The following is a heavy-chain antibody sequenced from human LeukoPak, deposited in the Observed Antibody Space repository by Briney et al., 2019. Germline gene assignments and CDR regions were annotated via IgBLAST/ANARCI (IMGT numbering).Heavy chain of an antibody. CDR2: IYSGGIT. Sequence: GGSLRLSCAASGFTVTTNYMSWVRQAPGKGLEWVSVIYSGGITYYADSVKGRFTISRDSSKNTLYLQMNSLRVEDTAVYYCARRRSSGSNWGQGTLVTVSS. CDR3: ARRRSSGSN. D-gene: IGHD6-19*01. J-gene: IGHJ4*02. V-gene: IGHV3-66*02. CDR1: GFTVTTNY.